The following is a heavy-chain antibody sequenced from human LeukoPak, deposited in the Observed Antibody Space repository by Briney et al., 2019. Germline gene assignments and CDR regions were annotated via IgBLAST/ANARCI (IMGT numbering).Heavy chain of an antibody. CDR3: ARDNSVGDSAWWFDP. J-gene: IGHJ5*02. CDR1: GYTFTTYD. Sequence: ASVKVSCKASGYTFTTYDITWVRQATGQGLEWMGWMNPNGGNTAYAQKFQGRVTITRNTSISTAYMELSSLRSEDTAVYYCARDNSVGDSAWWFDPWGQGTLVTVSS. CDR2: MNPNGGNT. D-gene: IGHD5-12*01. V-gene: IGHV1-8*03.